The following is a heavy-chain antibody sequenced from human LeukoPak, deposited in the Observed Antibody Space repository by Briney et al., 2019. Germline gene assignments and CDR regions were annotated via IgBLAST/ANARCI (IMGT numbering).Heavy chain of an antibody. V-gene: IGHV3-21*01. CDR2: ISSSSSYI. CDR1: AFTFSSYS. Sequence: GGSLRLSCAASAFTFSSYSMNWVRQAPGKGLEWVSSISSSSSYIYSADSVKGRFTISRDNAKNSLYLQMNNLRAEDTAVYYCARDRSGWFGYWGQGTLVTVSS. D-gene: IGHD6-19*01. CDR3: ARDRSGWFGY. J-gene: IGHJ4*02.